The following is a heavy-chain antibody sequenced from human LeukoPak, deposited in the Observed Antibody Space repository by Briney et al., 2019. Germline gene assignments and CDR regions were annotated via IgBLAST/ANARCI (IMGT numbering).Heavy chain of an antibody. CDR2: VNDSGRT. J-gene: IGHJ5*02. CDR3: ARYFSDGSVSGPWFDP. V-gene: IGHV4-34*01. CDR1: IGSFSGYY. D-gene: IGHD5-24*01. Sequence: SETLSLTCAVYIGSFSGYYWSWVRQPPGKGLEWIGEVNDSGRTNYNPSLENQLTISVDTSKNQFSLKLTSVTAADTGVYYCARYFSDGSVSGPWFDPWGQGTLVTVSS.